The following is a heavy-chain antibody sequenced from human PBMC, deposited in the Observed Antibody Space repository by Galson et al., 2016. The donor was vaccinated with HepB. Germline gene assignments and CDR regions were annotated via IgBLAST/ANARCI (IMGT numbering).Heavy chain of an antibody. J-gene: IGHJ4*02. CDR3: ARHDRGIAAAFDH. Sequence: SLRLSCAASGFTFSSYGMHWVRQAPGKGLEWVAVIWYDGSNKYYADSVKGRFTISRDNSKNTLYLQMNSLRAEDTAVYYCARHDRGIAAAFDHWGQGTLVTVSS. V-gene: IGHV3-33*01. CDR2: IWYDGSNK. CDR1: GFTFSSYG. D-gene: IGHD6-25*01.